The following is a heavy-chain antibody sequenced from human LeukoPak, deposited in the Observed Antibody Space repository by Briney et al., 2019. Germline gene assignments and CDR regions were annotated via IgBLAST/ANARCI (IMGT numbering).Heavy chain of an antibody. CDR3: ARWRGSTSERSDY. J-gene: IGHJ4*02. CDR1: GFTFSDYW. D-gene: IGHD2-2*01. Sequence: GGSLRLSCTASGFTFSDYWMTWVRQAPGKGLEWVTNIKQDGSAEYYVDSVKSRFTISRDNAKNSLYLQMDSLRVEDTATYYCARWRGSTSERSDYWGQGTLVTVSS. CDR2: IKQDGSAE. V-gene: IGHV3-7*01.